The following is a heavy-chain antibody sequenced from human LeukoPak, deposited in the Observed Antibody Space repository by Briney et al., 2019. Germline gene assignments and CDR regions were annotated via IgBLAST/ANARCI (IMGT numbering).Heavy chain of an antibody. CDR3: VRDSDYGSGSYYATFDY. V-gene: IGHV3-21*01. J-gene: IGHJ4*02. CDR2: ISGSSSHV. CDR1: GFTFSSYR. Sequence: GGSLRLSCAASGFTFSSYRMNWDRQAPGKGLEWVSAISGSSSHVYYADSVKGRFTISRDNAKSSLYLQMNSLRAEDTAVFYCVRDSDYGSGSYYATFDYWGQGTLVTVSS. D-gene: IGHD3-10*01.